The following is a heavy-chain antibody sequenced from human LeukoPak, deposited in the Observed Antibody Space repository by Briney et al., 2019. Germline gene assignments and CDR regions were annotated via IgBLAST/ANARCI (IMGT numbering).Heavy chain of an antibody. CDR2: IKQDGSEK. J-gene: IGHJ4*02. CDR1: GFTFSSYC. D-gene: IGHD3-9*01. Sequence: PGGSLRLSCAASGFTFSSYCMSWVRQAPGKGLEWVANIKQDGSEKFYVDSVKGRFTISRDNAKNSLYLQMNSLRAEDTAVYYCARDRRTYDILSGYHPYYFDYWGQGILVTVSS. V-gene: IGHV3-7*01. CDR3: ARDRRTYDILSGYHPYYFDY.